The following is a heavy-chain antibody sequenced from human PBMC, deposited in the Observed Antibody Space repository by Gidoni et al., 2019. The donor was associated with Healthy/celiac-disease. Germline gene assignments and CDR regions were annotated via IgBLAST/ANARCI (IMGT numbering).Heavy chain of an antibody. CDR2: IIPIFGTA. CDR1: GGTCSSYA. D-gene: IGHD3-22*01. CDR3: ASARADYYASRGPGDAFDL. J-gene: IGHJ3*01. Sequence: CKASGGTCSSYAISWVRQAPGQGLEWMGGIIPIFGTANYAQKFEGRVTITADESTSTASMELSSRRSKDPAVYYCASARADYYASRGPGDAFDLWGQGTMVTVSS. V-gene: IGHV1-69*01.